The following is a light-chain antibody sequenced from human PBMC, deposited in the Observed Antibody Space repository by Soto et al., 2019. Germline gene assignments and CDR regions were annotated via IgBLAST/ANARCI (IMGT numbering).Light chain of an antibody. CDR2: GAY. Sequence: EIVMTQSPATLSVSPGERATLSCRASQSVSGNLAWYQQKPGQAPRLLIYGAYSRATGIPATFTGSGSGTEYTLTISSLQSEDFAVYYCQQYYNWPLTFGGGTKVEIK. V-gene: IGKV3-15*01. CDR1: QSVSGN. CDR3: QQYYNWPLT. J-gene: IGKJ4*01.